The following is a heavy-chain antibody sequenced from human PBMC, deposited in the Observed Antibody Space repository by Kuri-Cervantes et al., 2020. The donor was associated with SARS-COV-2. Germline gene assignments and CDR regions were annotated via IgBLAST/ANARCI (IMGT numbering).Heavy chain of an antibody. CDR1: GGSTSSGGYS. J-gene: IGHJ5*02. Sequence: SQTLSLTCAVSGGSTSSGGYSWSWIRQPPGKGLEWIGYIYHSGSTYYNPSLKSRVTISVDRSKNQFSLKLSSVTAADTAVYYCARESIAVAGTGGFDPWGQGTLVTVSS. CDR3: ARESIAVAGTGGFDP. CDR2: IYHSGST. D-gene: IGHD6-19*01. V-gene: IGHV4-30-2*01.